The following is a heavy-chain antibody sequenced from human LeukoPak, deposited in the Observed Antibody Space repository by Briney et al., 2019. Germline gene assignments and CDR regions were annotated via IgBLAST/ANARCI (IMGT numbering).Heavy chain of an antibody. V-gene: IGHV4-59*01. Sequence: SETLSLTCTVSGGSISSYYWSWLRQPPGKGLEWIGYIYYRGSTNYNPSLKSRVTISVDTSKNQFSLKLSSVTAADTAVYYCARPYCSGGSCFDAFDIWGQGTMVTVSS. CDR3: ARPYCSGGSCFDAFDI. CDR2: IYYRGST. CDR1: GGSISSYY. J-gene: IGHJ3*02. D-gene: IGHD2-15*01.